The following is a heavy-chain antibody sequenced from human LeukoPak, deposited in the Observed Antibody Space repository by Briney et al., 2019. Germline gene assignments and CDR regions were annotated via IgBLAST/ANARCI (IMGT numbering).Heavy chain of an antibody. CDR3: ARGQLTTWGLCYYFDY. D-gene: IGHD4-4*01. CDR1: GGSFSGYY. CDR2: INHSGST. J-gene: IGHJ4*02. V-gene: IGHV4-34*01. Sequence: SETLSLTCAVYGGSFSGYYWSWIRQPPGKGLEWIGEINHSGSTNYNPSLKSRVTISVDTSKNQFSLKLSSVTAADTAEYYCARGQLTTWGLCYYFDYWGQGTLVTVSS.